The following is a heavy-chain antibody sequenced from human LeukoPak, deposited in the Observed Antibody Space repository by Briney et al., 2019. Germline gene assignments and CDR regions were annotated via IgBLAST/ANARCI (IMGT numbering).Heavy chain of an antibody. D-gene: IGHD6-19*01. CDR3: AREISVAGTMIDY. J-gene: IGHJ4*02. V-gene: IGHV1-2*02. CDR1: GYTFTAYY. CDR2: INPNSGGT. Sequence: GASVKVSCKASGYTFTAYYVHWVRQAPGQGLEWIGWINPNSGGTNYAQTFQGRVTLTRDTSISTAYMELSRLSSDDTAVYYCAREISVAGTMIDYWGQGTPVTVSS.